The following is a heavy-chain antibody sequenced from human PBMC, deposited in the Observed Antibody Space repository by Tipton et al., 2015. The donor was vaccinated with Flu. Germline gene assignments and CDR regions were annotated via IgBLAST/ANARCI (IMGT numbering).Heavy chain of an antibody. V-gene: IGHV3-33*06. J-gene: IGHJ6*02. CDR1: GFTFSSYG. CDR2: IWYDGSNE. Sequence: RSLRLSCAASGFTFSSYGMHWVRQAPGKGLEWVAVIWYDGSNEYYADSVKGRFTISRDNSKNTLYLQMNSLRAEDTAVYYCAKGAHHYYYGMDVWGQGTTVTVSS. CDR3: AKGAHHYYYGMDV.